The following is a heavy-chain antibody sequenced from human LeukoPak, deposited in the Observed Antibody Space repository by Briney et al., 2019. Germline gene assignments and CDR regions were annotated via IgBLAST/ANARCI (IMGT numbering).Heavy chain of an antibody. CDR3: ASLGGTYFDTGDNP. Sequence: GGSLRLSCAGSGFTFSSYWMSWVRQAPGKGLEWVANIKQDGSEKYYVDSVEGRFTISRDNAKNSLYLQINSLRAEDTALYYCASLGGTYFDTGDNPWGQGTLATVSS. CDR1: GFTFSSYW. J-gene: IGHJ5*02. CDR2: IKQDGSEK. V-gene: IGHV3-7*01. D-gene: IGHD3-22*01.